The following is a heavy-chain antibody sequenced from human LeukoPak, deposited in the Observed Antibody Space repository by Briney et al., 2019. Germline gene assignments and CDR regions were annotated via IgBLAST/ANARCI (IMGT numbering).Heavy chain of an antibody. CDR3: ARVTPYYYDRRRGFDY. CDR1: GFTFSSYS. J-gene: IGHJ4*02. CDR2: IKQDGSEK. V-gene: IGHV3-7*01. Sequence: GGSLRLSCAASGFTFSSYSMNWVRQAPGKGLEWVANIKQDGSEKYYVDSVKGRFTISRDNAKNSLYLQMNSLRAEDTAVYYCARVTPYYYDRRRGFDYWGQGTLVTVSS. D-gene: IGHD3-22*01.